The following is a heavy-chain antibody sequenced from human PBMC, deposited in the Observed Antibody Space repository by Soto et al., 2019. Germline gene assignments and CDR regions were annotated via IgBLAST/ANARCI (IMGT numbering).Heavy chain of an antibody. D-gene: IGHD6-19*01. CDR3: ARDSGWYHYFDY. V-gene: IGHV3-30-3*01. CDR2: ISYDGNNK. CDR1: GFTFSSYA. Sequence: GGSLKISCAASGFTFSSYAMHWVRQAPGKGLEWVAVISYDGNNKYYADSVKGRFTISRDNSKNTLYLQMNSLRSEDTAVYYCARDSGWYHYFDYWGQGTLVTVSS. J-gene: IGHJ4*02.